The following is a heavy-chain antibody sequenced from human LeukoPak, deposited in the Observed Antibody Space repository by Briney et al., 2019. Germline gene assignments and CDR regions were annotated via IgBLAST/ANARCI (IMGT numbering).Heavy chain of an antibody. CDR1: GYTFTSYD. D-gene: IGHD2-8*01. Sequence: ASVKVSCKASGYTFTSYDINWVRQATGQGLEWMGWMNPNGGNTGYAQKFQGRVTMTRNTSMSTAYMELSSLRSEDTAVYYCARGFRSRTKPYYYYMDVWGKGTTVTVSS. CDR3: ARGFRSRTKPYYYYMDV. CDR2: MNPNGGNT. V-gene: IGHV1-8*01. J-gene: IGHJ6*03.